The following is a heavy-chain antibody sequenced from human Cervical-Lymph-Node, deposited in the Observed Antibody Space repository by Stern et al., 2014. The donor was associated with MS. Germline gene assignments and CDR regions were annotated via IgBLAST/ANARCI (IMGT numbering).Heavy chain of an antibody. CDR2: IIPSLGST. J-gene: IGHJ1*01. V-gene: IGHV1-69*08. CDR1: GGIFSSRT. Sequence: QVQLMQSGAEVKNPGSSVKVSCKTSGGIFSSRTISWVRQAPGQGPEWMGRIIPSLGSTNYAQKFQGRVTFTADRTTNTIYLGLSSLRSEDTAIYYCATDRGAHWGPAQYLPHWGQGTLVTVSS. D-gene: IGHD7-27*01. CDR3: ATDRGAHWGPAQYLPH.